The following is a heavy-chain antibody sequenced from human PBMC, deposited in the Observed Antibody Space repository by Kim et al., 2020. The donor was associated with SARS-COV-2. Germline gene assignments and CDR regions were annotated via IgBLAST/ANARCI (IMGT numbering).Heavy chain of an antibody. CDR2: INPNSGGT. CDR3: ARGGDSSSWYFSADWFDP. Sequence: ASVKVSCKASGYTFTGYYMHWVRQAPGQGLEWMGWINPNSGGTNYAQKFQGRVTMTRDTSISTAYMELSRLRSDDTAVYYCARGGDSSSWYFSADWFDPWGQGTLVTVSS. D-gene: IGHD6-13*01. V-gene: IGHV1-2*02. CDR1: GYTFTGYY. J-gene: IGHJ5*02.